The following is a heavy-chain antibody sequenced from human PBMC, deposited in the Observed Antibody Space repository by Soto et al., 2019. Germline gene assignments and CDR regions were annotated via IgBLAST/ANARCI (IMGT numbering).Heavy chain of an antibody. Sequence: QVQLQESGPGLVKPSQTLSLTCTVSGGSISSDGYYWSWIRQHPGKGLEWIGYISYSGSTYYNPSLESRVIISADTSKNQFSLTLISVTAADTAVYYCAREVRGYYWGQGTLVTVSS. CDR1: GGSISSDGYY. J-gene: IGHJ4*02. CDR3: AREVRGYY. CDR2: ISYSGST. D-gene: IGHD3-10*01. V-gene: IGHV4-31*03.